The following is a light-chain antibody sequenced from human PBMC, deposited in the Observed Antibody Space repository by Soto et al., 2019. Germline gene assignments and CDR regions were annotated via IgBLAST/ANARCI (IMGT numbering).Light chain of an antibody. CDR1: QSVSNN. V-gene: IGKV3-15*01. Sequence: EIVMTQSPATLSVSPGERATLSCRTSQSVSNNLAWYQQEPGQAPRLLIYGASTRATGIPARFSGSGSGTEFTLTISSLQSEDFAVYYCQQYNNWPRTLGQGTKVDIK. J-gene: IGKJ1*01. CDR3: QQYNNWPRT. CDR2: GAS.